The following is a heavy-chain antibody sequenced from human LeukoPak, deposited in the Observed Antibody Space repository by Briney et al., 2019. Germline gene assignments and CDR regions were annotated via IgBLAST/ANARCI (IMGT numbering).Heavy chain of an antibody. CDR3: ARDRVAVAGTESYDSQDGY. D-gene: IGHD6-19*01. CDR2: MNPNSGNT. Sequence: GASLKVSSKASGDTFTSYDINWVRQAPGQGRECRGGMNPNSGNTRYAQKFQGRVTMTRKTSISTAYMELSSLRSEDTAVYYCARDRVAVAGTESYDSQDGYWGQGTLVTVSS. J-gene: IGHJ4*02. CDR1: GDTFTSYD. V-gene: IGHV1-8*01.